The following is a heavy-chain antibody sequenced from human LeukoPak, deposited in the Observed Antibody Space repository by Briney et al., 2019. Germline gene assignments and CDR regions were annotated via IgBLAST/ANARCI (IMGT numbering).Heavy chain of an antibody. V-gene: IGHV7-4-1*02. CDR3: ARVGEDRYYDFWSGYGYYYYMDV. Sequence: GASVKVSCKASGYTFTSYAMNWVRQAPGQGLEWMGWINTNTGNPTYAQGFTGRFVFSLDTSVSTAYLQISSLKAEDTAVYYCARVGEDRYYDFWSGYGYYYYMDVWGKGTTVTVSS. J-gene: IGHJ6*03. D-gene: IGHD3-3*01. CDR1: GYTFTSYA. CDR2: INTNTGNP.